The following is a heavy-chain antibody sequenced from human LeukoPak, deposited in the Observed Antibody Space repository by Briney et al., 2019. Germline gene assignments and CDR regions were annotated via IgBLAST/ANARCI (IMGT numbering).Heavy chain of an antibody. Sequence: SETLSLTCAVYGGSFSGHYWSWIRQPPGKGLEWIGEINHSGSTSYSPSLKSRVTMSVDTSKNQFSLKLSSVTAADTAVYFCARIGPHESIVGENWFDPWGRGTLVTVSS. CDR3: ARIGPHESIVGENWFDP. J-gene: IGHJ5*02. CDR1: GGSFSGHY. CDR2: INHSGST. V-gene: IGHV4-34*01. D-gene: IGHD6-6*01.